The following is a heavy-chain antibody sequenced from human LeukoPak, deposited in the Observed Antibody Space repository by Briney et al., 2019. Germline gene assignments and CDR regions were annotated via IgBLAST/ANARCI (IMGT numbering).Heavy chain of an antibody. D-gene: IGHD3-22*01. CDR3: ARGDDDSSGYYEAFDI. Sequence: SVKVSCEASGGTFSSYAISWVRQAPGQGLEWMGGIIPIFGTANYAQKFQGRVTITADESTSTAYMELSSVRSEDTAVYYCARGDDDSSGYYEAFDIWGQETMVTVSS. CDR2: IIPIFGTA. J-gene: IGHJ3*02. V-gene: IGHV1-69*13. CDR1: GGTFSSYA.